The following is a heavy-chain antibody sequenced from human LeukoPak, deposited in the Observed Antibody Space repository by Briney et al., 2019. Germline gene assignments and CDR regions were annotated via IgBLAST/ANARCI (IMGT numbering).Heavy chain of an antibody. D-gene: IGHD3-22*01. CDR1: GFTFSSYW. J-gene: IGHJ3*02. V-gene: IGHV4-39*07. Sequence: GSLRLSCAASGFTFSSYWMHWVRQGPGKGLEWIGSIYYSGNTYYKSSLKSRVTIAVDTSKNQFSLKLNSVTAADTAVYYCARESYYDSSGYSHDAFDIWGQGTMVTVSS. CDR2: IYYSGNT. CDR3: ARESYYDSSGYSHDAFDI.